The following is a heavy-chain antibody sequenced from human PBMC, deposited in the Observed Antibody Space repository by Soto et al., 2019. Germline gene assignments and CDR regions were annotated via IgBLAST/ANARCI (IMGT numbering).Heavy chain of an antibody. CDR3: ARAPFTIYDTSGYYDY. V-gene: IGHV3-33*01. Sequence: GGSLRLSCAASGFTFSSSGMHWVRQAPGKGLEWVAIIWYDGSKKYYADSVKGRFTISRDNFKNTVYLQMNSLRAEDTAVYYCARAPFTIYDTSGYYDYWGQGTLVTVSS. D-gene: IGHD3-22*01. J-gene: IGHJ4*02. CDR1: GFTFSSSG. CDR2: IWYDGSKK.